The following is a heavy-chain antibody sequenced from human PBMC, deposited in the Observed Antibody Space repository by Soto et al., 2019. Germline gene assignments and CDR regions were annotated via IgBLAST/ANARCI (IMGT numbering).Heavy chain of an antibody. J-gene: IGHJ4*02. CDR3: AKLYDSSGYQHYFDY. CDR2: MYHSGNT. V-gene: IGHV4-38-2*02. D-gene: IGHD3-22*01. CDR1: GYSITNGYF. Sequence: PSETLSLTCTVSGYSITNGYFWGWIRQPPGKGLECTGSMYHSGNTYYNPSLKSRVTISVDTSKNQFSLRLSSVTAADTAVYYCAKLYDSSGYQHYFDYWGQGTPVTVSS.